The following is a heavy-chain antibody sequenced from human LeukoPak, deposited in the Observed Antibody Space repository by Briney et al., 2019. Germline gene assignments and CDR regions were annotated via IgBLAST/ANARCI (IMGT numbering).Heavy chain of an antibody. Sequence: SETLSLTCTVSGGSISSYYWSWIRQPAGKGLEWIGRIYTSGSTNYNPSLKSRVTMSVDTSKNQFSLKLSSVTAADTAVYYCARDSGGYSYGYYYYYMDVWGKGTTVTVSS. V-gene: IGHV4-4*07. J-gene: IGHJ6*03. D-gene: IGHD5-18*01. CDR2: IYTSGST. CDR3: ARDSGGYSYGYYYYYMDV. CDR1: GGSISSYY.